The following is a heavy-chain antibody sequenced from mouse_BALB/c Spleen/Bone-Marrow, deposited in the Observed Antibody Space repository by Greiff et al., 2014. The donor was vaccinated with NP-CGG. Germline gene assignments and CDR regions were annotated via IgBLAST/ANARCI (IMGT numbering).Heavy chain of an antibody. Sequence: DVKLVESGGGLVQPGGSLKLSCATSGFSFSDYYMYWIRQTPEKRLEWVAYISNGGGSTYYPDTVKGRFTISRDNAKNTLYLQMSRLKSEDTAMYYCARLGDYSYFDYWDQGTTLTVSS. V-gene: IGHV5-12*02. CDR3: ARLGDYSYFDY. D-gene: IGHD1-1*01. CDR2: ISNGGGST. J-gene: IGHJ2*01. CDR1: GFSFSDYY.